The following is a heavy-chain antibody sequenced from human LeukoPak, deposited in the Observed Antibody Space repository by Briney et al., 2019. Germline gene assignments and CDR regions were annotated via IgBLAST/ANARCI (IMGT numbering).Heavy chain of an antibody. CDR2: INANRGGT. CDR3: ARAGDYYDSSYYPGYDS. V-gene: IGHV1-2*02. J-gene: IGHJ4*02. CDR1: GYTFTGYY. D-gene: IGHD3-22*01. Sequence: ASVKVSCKASGYTFTGYYMHSVRQAPGQGLEWMGWINANRGGTNYAQKFQGRVTMTRDKSISTAYMELSRLRSDDTAVYYCARAGDYYDSSYYPGYDSWGQGTLVTVSS.